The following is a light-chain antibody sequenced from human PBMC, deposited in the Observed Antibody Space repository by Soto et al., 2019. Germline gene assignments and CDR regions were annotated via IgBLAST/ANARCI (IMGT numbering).Light chain of an antibody. CDR1: QSVGRDY. CDR3: HQYATDPLT. CDR2: GAS. J-gene: IGKJ4*01. V-gene: IGKV3-20*01. Sequence: EIVLTQSPGTLSLSPGDRATLSCRASQSVGRDYLAWFQHKGGQAPRLLVHGASNRATGIPDRFSGSGSGTDFTLIISRLEPEDFAVYYCHQYATDPLTFGGGTTLEI.